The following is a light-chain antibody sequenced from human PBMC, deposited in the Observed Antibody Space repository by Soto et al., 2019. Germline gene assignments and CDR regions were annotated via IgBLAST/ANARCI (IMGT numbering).Light chain of an antibody. Sequence: QGALTLPACVSGSPGQSSTIACTGTNSHVGGYNYVSWFQQHPGKAPKLMIYEVSNRPSGVSNRFSGSTSGNTASLTISSLQAEDEADYYCRSYTSSSTQVFGTGTKVTVL. CDR3: RSYTSSSTQV. CDR1: NSHVGGYNY. J-gene: IGLJ1*01. CDR2: EVS. V-gene: IGLV2-14*01.